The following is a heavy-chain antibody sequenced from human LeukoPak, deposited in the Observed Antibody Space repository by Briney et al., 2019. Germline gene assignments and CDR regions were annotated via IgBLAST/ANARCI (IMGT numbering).Heavy chain of an antibody. CDR1: GGSISSYY. D-gene: IGHD3-3*01. Sequence: SETLSLTCTVSGGSISSYYWSWIRQPPGKGLEWIGYIYYSGSTNYNPSLKSRVTISVDTSKNQFSLKLSSVTAADTAVYYCARATPGFNYDFWSGHYTYFDYWGQGTLVTVSS. CDR3: ARATPGFNYDFWSGHYTYFDY. J-gene: IGHJ4*02. CDR2: IYYSGST. V-gene: IGHV4-59*01.